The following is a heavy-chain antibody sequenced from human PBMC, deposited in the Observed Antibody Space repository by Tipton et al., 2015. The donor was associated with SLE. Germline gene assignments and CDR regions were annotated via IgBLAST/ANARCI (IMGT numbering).Heavy chain of an antibody. J-gene: IGHJ1*01. CDR3: ARGLGSGWYDEYFQH. CDR1: GGSISSYC. D-gene: IGHD6-19*01. CDR2: IYTSGST. Sequence: LRLSCTVSGGSISSYCWSWIRQPAGKGLEWIGRIYTSGSTNYNPSLKSRVTMSVDTSKNQFSLKLSSVTAADTAVYYCARGLGSGWYDEYFQHWGQGTLVTVSS. V-gene: IGHV4-4*07.